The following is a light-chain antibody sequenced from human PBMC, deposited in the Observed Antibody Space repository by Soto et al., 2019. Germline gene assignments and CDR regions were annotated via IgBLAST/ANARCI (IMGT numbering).Light chain of an antibody. Sequence: EIVLTQSPGTLSLSPGERATLSCRASQSVSSNYLAWYQQKPGQAPRLLIYGASSRATGIPDRFSGSTSGTDLTLTISRLDPEDFAVYYCQQYGSSLYTFGQGTKLEIK. CDR2: GAS. V-gene: IGKV3-20*01. CDR3: QQYGSSLYT. CDR1: QSVSSNY. J-gene: IGKJ2*01.